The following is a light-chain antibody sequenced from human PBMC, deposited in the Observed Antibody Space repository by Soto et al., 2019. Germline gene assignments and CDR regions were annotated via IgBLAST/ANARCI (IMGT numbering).Light chain of an antibody. Sequence: DIQMTQSPSSLSASVGDRVTITWRASQSISSWLAWYQQKPGKAPKLLIYDASSLESGVPSRFSGSGSGTEFTLTITSLQPDDFATDDCQQYNSYPWTVGQGTKVDIK. CDR3: QQYNSYPWT. CDR1: QSISSW. V-gene: IGKV1-5*01. J-gene: IGKJ1*01. CDR2: DAS.